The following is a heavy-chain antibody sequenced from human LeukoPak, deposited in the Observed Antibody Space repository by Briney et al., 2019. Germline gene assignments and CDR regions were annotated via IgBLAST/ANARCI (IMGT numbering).Heavy chain of an antibody. J-gene: IGHJ6*03. Sequence: GGSLRLSCAASGFTFSSYGMHWVRQAPGKGLEWVALIRYDGSRKYNADSVKGRFTISRDNSTLYLQMNSLRLEDTAVYFCAKDASLITMIRGVPIIYYYYSMDVWGKGTTVTISS. CDR3: AKDASLITMIRGVPIIYYYYSMDV. CDR2: IRYDGSRK. V-gene: IGHV3-30*02. D-gene: IGHD3-10*01. CDR1: GFTFSSYG.